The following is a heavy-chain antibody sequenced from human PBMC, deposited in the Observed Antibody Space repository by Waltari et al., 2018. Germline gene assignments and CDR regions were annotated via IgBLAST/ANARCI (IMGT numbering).Heavy chain of an antibody. CDR3: VRHRTTYPLEIDY. CDR2: IDPSDSFR. V-gene: IGHV5-10-1*01. D-gene: IGHD2-2*01. J-gene: IGHJ4*02. CDR1: GYSLPTHW. Sequence: EVQLVQSGAAVKKPAESLGISCEGSGYSLPTHWISWVRQMPGKGLEWVGGIDPSDSFRKYGPAFEGHVTISVDQSLRTAYLQWDSLKASDTAIYYCVRHRTTYPLEIDYWGQGTLVTVSS.